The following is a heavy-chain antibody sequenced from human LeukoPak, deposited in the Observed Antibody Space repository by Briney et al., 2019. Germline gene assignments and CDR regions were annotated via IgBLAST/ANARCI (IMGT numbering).Heavy chain of an antibody. J-gene: IGHJ6*02. CDR3: AKSQSYQIYYYTIDV. D-gene: IGHD1-26*01. Sequence: GRSLRLSCAASGFTFGDYAMYWVRQAPGKGLEWVSGINWNSDSIGYADSVKGRFTISRDNAKNSLYLQMNSLRAEDTAVYYCAKSQSYQIYYYTIDVWGQGTTVTVSS. CDR1: GFTFGDYA. CDR2: INWNSDSI. V-gene: IGHV3-9*01.